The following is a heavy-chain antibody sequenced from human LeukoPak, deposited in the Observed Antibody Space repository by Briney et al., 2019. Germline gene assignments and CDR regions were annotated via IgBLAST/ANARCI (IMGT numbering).Heavy chain of an antibody. CDR3: AREGAGSIDY. J-gene: IGHJ4*02. Sequence: ASVKVSCKASGYTFTGYYMHWVRQAPGQGLEWMGWISAYNGNTNYAQKLQGRVTMTTDTSTSTAYMELRSLRSDDTAVYYCAREGAGSIDYWGQGTLVTVSS. V-gene: IGHV1-18*04. D-gene: IGHD3-10*01. CDR1: GYTFTGYY. CDR2: ISAYNGNT.